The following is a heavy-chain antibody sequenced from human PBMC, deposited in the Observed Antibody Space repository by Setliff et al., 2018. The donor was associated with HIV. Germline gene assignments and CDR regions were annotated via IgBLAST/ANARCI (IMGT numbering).Heavy chain of an antibody. CDR1: GGSISSVNYY. CDR3: ARRETPAGCGTTNCYIYAFDI. J-gene: IGHJ3*02. Sequence: SETLSLTCNVSGGSISSVNYYWNWVRQPAGKGLEWIGRIQTSGRTNNNPSLKSRVTMSVDTSKNQFSLILTSVTAADTAVYYCARRETPAGCGTTNCYIYAFDIWGQGTMVTVSS. V-gene: IGHV4-61*02. CDR2: IQTSGRT. D-gene: IGHD2-2*02.